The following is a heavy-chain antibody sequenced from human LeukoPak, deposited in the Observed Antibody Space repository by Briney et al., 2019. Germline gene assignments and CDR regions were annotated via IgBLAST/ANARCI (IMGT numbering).Heavy chain of an antibody. CDR1: GFTFSSYG. CDR2: ISYDGSNK. Sequence: GGSLRLSCAASGFTFSSYGMHWVRQAPGEGLEWVAVISYDGSNKYYADSVKGRSTISRDNSKNTLYLQMNDLRAEDTAVYYCARGATVTNGGFDYWGQGTLVTVSS. J-gene: IGHJ4*02. D-gene: IGHD2-8*01. V-gene: IGHV3-30*19. CDR3: ARGATVTNGGFDY.